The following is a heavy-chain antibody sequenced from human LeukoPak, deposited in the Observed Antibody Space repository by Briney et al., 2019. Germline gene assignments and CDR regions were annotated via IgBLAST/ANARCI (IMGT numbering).Heavy chain of an antibody. CDR3: ARGPVRLAWPYDY. D-gene: IGHD3-9*01. CDR1: GYTLTGYY. CDR2: IDPDSGDK. V-gene: IGHV1-2*02. J-gene: IGHJ4*02. Sequence: ASVKVSCQASGYTLTGYYMHWVRQAPGQGLEWMGWIDPDSGDKNYAQKFQGRVTMTRDTSTSTAYMELSRLRSDDTAVYYCARGPVRLAWPYDYWGQGTLVTVSS.